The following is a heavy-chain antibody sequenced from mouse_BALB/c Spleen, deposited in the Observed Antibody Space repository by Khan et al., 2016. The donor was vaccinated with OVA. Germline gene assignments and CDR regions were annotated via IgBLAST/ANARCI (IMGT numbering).Heavy chain of an antibody. CDR3: ARREGLYAMDY. V-gene: IGHV5-17*02. J-gene: IGHJ4*01. CDR2: ISSGSRTI. CDR1: GFTFSSFG. D-gene: IGHD3-3*01. Sequence: EVELVESGGGLVQPGGSRKLSCAASGFTFSSFGMHWVRQAPEKGLEWVAFISSGSRTIYYADTVKGRFTISRDDPKNTLFLQMTSLRSEDTAMYYCARREGLYAMDYWGQGTSVTVSS.